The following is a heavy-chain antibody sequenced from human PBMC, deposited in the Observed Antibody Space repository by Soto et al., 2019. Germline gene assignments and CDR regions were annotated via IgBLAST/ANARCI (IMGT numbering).Heavy chain of an antibody. J-gene: IGHJ6*02. V-gene: IGHV1-18*01. D-gene: IGHD1-26*01. CDR3: ARDRGIVGATVYYGMDV. Sequence: ASGKVSCKASGYTFTSYGISWVRQAPGQGLEWMGWISAYNGNTNYAQKLQGRVTMTTDTSTSTAYMELRSLRSDDTAVYYCARDRGIVGATVYYGMDVWGQGTTVTVSS. CDR2: ISAYNGNT. CDR1: GYTFTSYG.